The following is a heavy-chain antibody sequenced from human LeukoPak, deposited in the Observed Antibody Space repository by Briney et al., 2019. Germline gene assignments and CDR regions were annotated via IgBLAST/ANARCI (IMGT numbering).Heavy chain of an antibody. CDR2: IYYSGST. J-gene: IGHJ6*03. V-gene: IGHV4-30-4*08. CDR1: GDSISSGDYY. CDR3: ARRPASPYYYYMDV. Sequence: SETLSLTCTVSGDSISSGDYYWSWIRQPPGKGLEWIGYIYYSGSTYYNPSLKSRVTISVDTSKNQFSLKLSSVTAADTAVYYCARRPASPYYYYMDVWGKGTTVTVSS. D-gene: IGHD1-14*01.